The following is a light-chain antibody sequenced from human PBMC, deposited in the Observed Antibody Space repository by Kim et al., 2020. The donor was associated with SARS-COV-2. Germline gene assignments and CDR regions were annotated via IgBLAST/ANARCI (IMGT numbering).Light chain of an antibody. CDR1: QSVSSSY. Sequence: SPGERAPLYCRASQSVSSSYLAWYQQKPGQAPRLLIYDASSRATGIPDKFSGTGSGTDFTLTISRLEPEDFAVYYCQQYGSSPRTFGPGTKVDIK. V-gene: IGKV3-20*01. CDR2: DAS. CDR3: QQYGSSPRT. J-gene: IGKJ3*01.